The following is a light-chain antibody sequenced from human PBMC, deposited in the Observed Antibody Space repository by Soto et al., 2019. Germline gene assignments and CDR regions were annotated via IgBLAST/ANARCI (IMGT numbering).Light chain of an antibody. CDR3: QQSYSTPWT. Sequence: DIQMTQSPSSLSASVGDRVTITCRASQSISSYLNWYQQKPGKATKVLIYAASSLQSGVPSRFSGSRSGTDFSLTISSLQPEDFATYYCQQSYSTPWTFGQGTQVEIK. J-gene: IGKJ1*01. CDR1: QSISSY. V-gene: IGKV1-39*01. CDR2: AAS.